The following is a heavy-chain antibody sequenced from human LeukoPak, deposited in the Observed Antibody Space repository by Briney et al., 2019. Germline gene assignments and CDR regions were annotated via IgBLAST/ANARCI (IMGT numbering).Heavy chain of an antibody. J-gene: IGHJ4*02. D-gene: IGHD4-17*01. CDR2: ISYDGSNK. CDR1: GFTFTSYN. V-gene: IGHV3-30*19. CDR3: ARDNGDYYFDY. Sequence: PGGSLRLSCAASGFTFTSYNMNWVRQAPGKGLEWVAVISYDGSNKYYADSVKGRFTISRDNSKNTLYLQMNSLRAEDTAVYYCARDNGDYYFDYWGQGTLVTVSS.